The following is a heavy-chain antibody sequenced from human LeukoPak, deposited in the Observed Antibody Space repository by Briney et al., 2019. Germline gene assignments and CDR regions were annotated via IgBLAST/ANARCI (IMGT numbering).Heavy chain of an antibody. Sequence: GGSLRLSCAASGFTFGDYYMSWIRQAPGKGLEWVSYISSSDSPIYYADSVKGRFTISRDNAKNSLFLQMNSLGAEDTAVYYCARSLVVGGTYPYHWGQGTLVTVSS. CDR1: GFTFGDYY. CDR3: ARSLVVGGTYPYH. J-gene: IGHJ5*02. D-gene: IGHD1-26*01. V-gene: IGHV3-11*04. CDR2: ISSSDSPI.